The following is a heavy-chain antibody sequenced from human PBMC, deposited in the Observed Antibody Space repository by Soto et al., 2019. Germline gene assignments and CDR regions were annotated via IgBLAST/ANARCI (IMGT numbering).Heavy chain of an antibody. V-gene: IGHV4-39*01. CDR1: DGSSSSISYN. CDR2: IYYSGST. D-gene: IGHD2-15*01. Sequence: SETLSLPGTVVDGSSSSISYNWIWIRQPPGKGLEWIGSIYYSGSTYYNPSLKSRVTISVDTSKNQFSLKLSSVTAADTAVYYCARHTPAISISDHWGQGTLVTVSS. CDR3: ARHTPAISISDH. J-gene: IGHJ4*02.